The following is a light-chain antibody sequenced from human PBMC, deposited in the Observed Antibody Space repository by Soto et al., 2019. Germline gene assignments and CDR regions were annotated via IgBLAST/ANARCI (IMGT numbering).Light chain of an antibody. CDR1: ESISRW. V-gene: IGKV1-5*01. CDR3: QQYNDYST. CDR2: DAS. J-gene: IGKJ1*01. Sequence: IQRTPSPTTLSTPPPPRVTITCRASESISRWLACFQQKPGKAPNLLIYDASILQSGVPSRFSGSGSGTDFTLTISSLQPEDFVTYYCQQYNDYSTFGQGTKVDIK.